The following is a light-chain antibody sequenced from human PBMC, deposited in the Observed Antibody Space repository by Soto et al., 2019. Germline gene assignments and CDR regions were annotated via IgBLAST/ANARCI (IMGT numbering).Light chain of an antibody. CDR1: QDISSW. V-gene: IGKV1-12*01. CDR2: AAS. CDR3: LQDYNYPWT. Sequence: GARVTITCRASQDISSWLSWYQQKPGKAPKLLIYAASSLQSGVPSRFSGSGSGTDFTLTISSLQPEDFATYYCLQDYNYPWTFGQGTKVDIK. J-gene: IGKJ1*01.